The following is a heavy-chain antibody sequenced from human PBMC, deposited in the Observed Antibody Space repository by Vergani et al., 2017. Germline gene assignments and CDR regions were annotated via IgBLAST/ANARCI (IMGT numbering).Heavy chain of an antibody. D-gene: IGHD2-21*02. J-gene: IGHJ3*02. CDR2: IIPIFGTA. CDR1: GGTFSSYA. V-gene: IGHV1-69*01. Sequence: QVQLVQSGAEVKKPGSSVKVSCKASGGTFSSYAISWVRQAPGQGLEWMGGIIPIFGTANHAQKFQGRVTITADESTSTAYMELSSLRSEDTAVYYCARYCGGDCYPNAHDAFDIWGQGTMVTVSS. CDR3: ARYCGGDCYPNAHDAFDI.